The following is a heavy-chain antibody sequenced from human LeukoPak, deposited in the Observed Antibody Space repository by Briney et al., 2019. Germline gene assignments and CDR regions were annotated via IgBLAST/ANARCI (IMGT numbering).Heavy chain of an antibody. Sequence: GESLKISCKGSGFNFITYYIVWVRQMPGKGLEWMGNISPSDSRTTYSPSFQGQVTISADKSISTAYLQWSSLKASDTAMYYCARRIGYYDSSGPNFDYWGQGTLVTVSS. CDR3: ARRIGYYDSSGPNFDY. D-gene: IGHD3-22*01. V-gene: IGHV5-51*01. CDR2: ISPSDSRT. J-gene: IGHJ4*02. CDR1: GFNFITYY.